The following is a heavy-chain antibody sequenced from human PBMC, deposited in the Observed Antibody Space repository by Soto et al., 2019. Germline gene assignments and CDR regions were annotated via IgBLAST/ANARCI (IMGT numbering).Heavy chain of an antibody. Sequence: QVQRVESGGGVVQPGRSLRLSCAASGFTFSSCDMHWVRQAPGKGLEWVALISYDGSNKYYADSVKGRFTISRDNSKNTLYLQMNSLRAEDTAVYYCARDKRDLRFLEWSYYFDYWGQGTLVTVSS. CDR3: ARDKRDLRFLEWSYYFDY. CDR1: GFTFSSCD. J-gene: IGHJ4*02. D-gene: IGHD3-3*01. CDR2: ISYDGSNK. V-gene: IGHV3-30-3*01.